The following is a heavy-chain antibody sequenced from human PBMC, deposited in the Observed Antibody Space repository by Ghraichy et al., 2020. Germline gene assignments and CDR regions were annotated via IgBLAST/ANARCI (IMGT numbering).Heavy chain of an antibody. CDR1: GGSISTANYY. CDR3: AKTVAMAGTRVFDV. Sequence: SQTLSLTCSVSGGSISTANYYWGWIRQSPGMGLEWVGSALYGGTPYFNPSLKSRVTISIDTSTNRFSLKLTSVTAADTGVYYCAKTVAMAGTRVFDVWGQGTMVAVSS. J-gene: IGHJ3*01. V-gene: IGHV4-39*01. CDR2: ALYGGTP. D-gene: IGHD1-1*01.